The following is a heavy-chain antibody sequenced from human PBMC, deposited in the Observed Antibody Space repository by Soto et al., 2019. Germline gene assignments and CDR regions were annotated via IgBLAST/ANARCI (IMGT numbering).Heavy chain of an antibody. CDR1: GGSFNTYT. J-gene: IGHJ6*02. D-gene: IGHD1-26*01. CDR3: ASLNNWSSGDGRIDV. V-gene: IGHV1-69*01. Sequence: QVQLVQSVAEVKKPGSSVKVSCKASGGSFNTYTISWVRQAPGQGLQWMGGIIPIFGKPTYAQAFQGRVTIAADELTSTVYMELRSLRSEDTALYYCASLNNWSSGDGRIDVWGRGTAVIVSS. CDR2: IIPIFGKP.